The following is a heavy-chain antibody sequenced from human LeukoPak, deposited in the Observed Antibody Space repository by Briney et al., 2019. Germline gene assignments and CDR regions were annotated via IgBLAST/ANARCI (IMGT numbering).Heavy chain of an antibody. CDR3: ARDHSGSDIIVVVTAIEAAFDI. J-gene: IGHJ3*02. Sequence: ASVKVSCKASGYTFTSYGISWVRQAPGQGLEWRGWISAYNGNTKYEQKLQGRVTMTTDTSTSTDYMEMRRLRYSDTAVYYCARDHSGSDIIVVVTAIEAAFDIWGQGTMVTVSS. CDR1: GYTFTSYG. D-gene: IGHD2-21*02. CDR2: ISAYNGNT. V-gene: IGHV1-18*01.